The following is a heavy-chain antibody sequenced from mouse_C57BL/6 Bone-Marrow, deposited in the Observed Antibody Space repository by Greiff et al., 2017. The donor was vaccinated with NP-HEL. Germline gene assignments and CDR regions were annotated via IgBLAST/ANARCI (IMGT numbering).Heavy chain of an antibody. CDR1: GYTFTSYW. V-gene: IGHV1-50*01. D-gene: IGHD2-3*01. Sequence: QVQLKQPGAELVKPGASVKLSCKASGYTFTSYWMQWVKQRPGQGLEWIGEIDPSDSYTNYNQKFQGKATLPVDTSSSTAYLQLISLTSEDSAVYYCARSGWLHLYYFDYWGQGTTLTVSS. CDR3: ARSGWLHLYYFDY. J-gene: IGHJ2*01. CDR2: IDPSDSYT.